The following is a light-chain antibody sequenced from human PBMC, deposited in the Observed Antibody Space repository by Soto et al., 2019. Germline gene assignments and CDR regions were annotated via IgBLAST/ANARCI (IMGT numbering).Light chain of an antibody. Sequence: DIQMPQSPSSLSASVGDRVTITCQASQDIKNYLNWYQQKPGKAPNLLIYDASNLKTGVPSRFSGSGSGTHFTFTISSLQPEDLTTYYGQLYAQLPPLSVDGGTKAEIK. CDR2: DAS. CDR1: QDIKNY. CDR3: QLYAQLPPLS. J-gene: IGKJ4*01. V-gene: IGKV1-33*01.